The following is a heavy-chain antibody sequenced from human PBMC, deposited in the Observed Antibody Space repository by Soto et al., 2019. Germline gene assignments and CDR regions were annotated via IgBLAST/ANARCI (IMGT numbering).Heavy chain of an antibody. J-gene: IGHJ3*01. CDR3: AEEGTERGGAFDV. D-gene: IGHD2-21*02. V-gene: IGHV3-23*01. CDR1: RFTFNSYG. CDR2: ISGSGGST. Sequence: EVQLLESGGGLVQPGGSLRLSCAASRFTFNSYGMSWVRQAPGKGLEWVSAISGSGGSTYYADSVKGRFTISRDSSKNTMDPEMNSRRAEETAVYYCAEEGTERGGAFDVWGQGTMVTVSS.